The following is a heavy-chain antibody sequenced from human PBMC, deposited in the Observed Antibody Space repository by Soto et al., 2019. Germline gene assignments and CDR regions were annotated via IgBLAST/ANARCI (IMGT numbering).Heavy chain of an antibody. CDR2: IKQDGSEK. CDR1: GFTFSSYW. CDR3: ARATVAGTTGPRN. D-gene: IGHD6-19*01. J-gene: IGHJ4*02. V-gene: IGHV3-7*01. Sequence: EVQLVESGGGLVQPGGSLRLSCAASGFTFSSYWMSWVRQAPGKGLEWVADIKQDGSEKYYVESVKGRFTISRDNAKNALYLQMNSLSAEDTTVYYCARATVAGTTGPRNWGQGTLVTVSS.